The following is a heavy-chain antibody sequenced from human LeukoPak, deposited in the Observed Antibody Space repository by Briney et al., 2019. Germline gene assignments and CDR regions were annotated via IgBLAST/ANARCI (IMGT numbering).Heavy chain of an antibody. CDR2: ISRSSRAI. Sequence: GGSLRLSCEASGFSLGSYAMSRIRQAPGRGLEYIAYISRSSRAINYAESVRGRFTVSRDNARNSLYLQMNGLRAEDTAVYHCAGDPSVGSTWYYYVDVWGKGTTVTVSS. J-gene: IGHJ6*03. CDR1: GFSLGSYA. D-gene: IGHD6-13*01. V-gene: IGHV3-48*04. CDR3: AGDPSVGSTWYYYVDV.